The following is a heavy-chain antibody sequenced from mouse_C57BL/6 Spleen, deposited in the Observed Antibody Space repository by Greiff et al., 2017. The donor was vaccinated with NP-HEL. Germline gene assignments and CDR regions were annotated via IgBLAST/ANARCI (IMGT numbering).Heavy chain of an antibody. CDR1: GYTFTSYT. V-gene: IGHV1-4*01. J-gene: IGHJ3*01. D-gene: IGHD2-10*02. CDR3: ARSEYDPAWFAY. CDR2: INPSSGYT. Sequence: VQLQQSGAELARPGASVKMSCKASGYTFTSYTMHWVKQRPGQGLEWIGYINPSSGYTKYNQKFKDKATLTADKSSSTAYMQLSSLTSEDSAVYYCARSEYDPAWFAYWGQGTLVTVSA.